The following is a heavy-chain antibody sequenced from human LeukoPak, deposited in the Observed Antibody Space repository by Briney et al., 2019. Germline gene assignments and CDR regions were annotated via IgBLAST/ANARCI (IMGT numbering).Heavy chain of an antibody. D-gene: IGHD6-13*01. J-gene: IGHJ4*02. Sequence: GGSLRLSCAASGFTFSSYAMSWVRQAPGKGLEWVSAISGSGGSTYYADSVKGRFTISRDNSKNTLYLQMNSLRAEDTAVYYCAILTAAGTDFDYWGQGTLVTVSS. V-gene: IGHV3-23*01. CDR2: ISGSGGST. CDR1: GFTFSSYA. CDR3: AILTAAGTDFDY.